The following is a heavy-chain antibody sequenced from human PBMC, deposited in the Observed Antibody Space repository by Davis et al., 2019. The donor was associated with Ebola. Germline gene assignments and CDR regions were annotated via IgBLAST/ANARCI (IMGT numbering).Heavy chain of an antibody. CDR1: GYTFSHFW. J-gene: IGHJ4*02. V-gene: IGHV5-51*01. CDR2: IYPGDSDT. D-gene: IGHD2-21*02. Sequence: HRGSLKISCQGSGYTFSHFWIGWVRQMPGKGLECMGIIYPGDSDTKYSPSFQGHVTISADKSVSSASLQWSSLKASDSGIYYCARQMTATGYFDSWGQGTLVTVSS. CDR3: ARQMTATGYFDS.